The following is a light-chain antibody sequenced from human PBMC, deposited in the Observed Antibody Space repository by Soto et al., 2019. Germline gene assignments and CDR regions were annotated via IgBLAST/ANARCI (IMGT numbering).Light chain of an antibody. J-gene: IGKJ1*01. Sequence: IRMTQSPSSLSASTGDRVTITCRASESIGNWLAWYQQKPGKAPNLLIYEASNLENGVPSRFSGSGSGTEFTLTISSLQPDDFATYYCHQYSSYSWTFGQGTKVDIK. CDR1: ESIGNW. CDR2: EAS. CDR3: HQYSSYSWT. V-gene: IGKV1-5*03.